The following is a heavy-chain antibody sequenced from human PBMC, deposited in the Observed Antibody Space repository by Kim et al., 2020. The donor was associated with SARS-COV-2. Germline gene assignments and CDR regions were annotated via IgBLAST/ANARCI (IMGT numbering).Heavy chain of an antibody. V-gene: IGHV3-33*06. CDR2: IWSDGSYI. Sequence: GGSLRLSCTASGLTFSYAGMHWVRQAPGKRLEWVAMIWSDGSYIYYADSVKGRFTISRDNFKNTVHLQMNSLRAEDTAVYYCAKDKGVRYIDYWGQGNLVTVSS. D-gene: IGHD3-10*01. J-gene: IGHJ4*02. CDR3: AKDKGVRYIDY. CDR1: GLTFSYAG.